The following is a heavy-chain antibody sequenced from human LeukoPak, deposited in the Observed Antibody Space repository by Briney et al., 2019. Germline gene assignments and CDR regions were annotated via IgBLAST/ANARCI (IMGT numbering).Heavy chain of an antibody. CDR3: LRDDSSHFDY. D-gene: IGHD6-13*01. V-gene: IGHV3-74*01. CDR2: INRDGSST. CDR1: GFTFSRYA. Sequence: GGSLRLSCAASGFTFSRYAMSWVRQAPGKGLVWVSRINRDGSSTNYADSVKGRFTISRDNAKNTLYLQMNSLRAEDTAVYYCLRDDSSHFDYWGQGTLVTVSS. J-gene: IGHJ4*02.